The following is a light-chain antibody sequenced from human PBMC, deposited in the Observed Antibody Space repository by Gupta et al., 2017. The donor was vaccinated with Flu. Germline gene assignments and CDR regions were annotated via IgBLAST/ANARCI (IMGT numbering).Light chain of an antibody. J-gene: IGKJ1*01. CDR3: LQHNKFLPWT. CDR1: QDIRND. Sequence: DIQMTQSPSSLSASVGDRVTITCRASQDIRNDLGWYQQKPGEAPKRLIYAASSLESGVPSRFSGSRSGTEFTLTISSLQPEDFATYYWLQHNKFLPWTFGQGTKVEFK. V-gene: IGKV1-17*01. CDR2: AAS.